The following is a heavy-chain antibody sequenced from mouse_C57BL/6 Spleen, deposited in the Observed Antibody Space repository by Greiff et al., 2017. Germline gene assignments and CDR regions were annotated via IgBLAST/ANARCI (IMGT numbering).Heavy chain of an antibody. V-gene: IGHV1-55*01. CDR1: GYTFTSYW. Sequence: VQLQQPGAELVKPGASVKMSCKASGYTFTSYWITWVKQRPGQGLEWIGDIYPGSGSTNYNEKFKSKATLTVDTSSSTASMQLNSLTSDDSAVYYCARTGSSSWYFDYWGQGTTLTVSS. J-gene: IGHJ2*01. D-gene: IGHD1-1*01. CDR2: IYPGSGST. CDR3: ARTGSSSWYFDY.